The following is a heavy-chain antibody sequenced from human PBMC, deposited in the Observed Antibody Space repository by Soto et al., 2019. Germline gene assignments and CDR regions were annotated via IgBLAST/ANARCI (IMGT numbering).Heavy chain of an antibody. D-gene: IGHD2-15*01. Sequence: QVQLQESGPGLVKPSETLSLTCTVSGGSISSYSWSWIRQPPGKGLEWIGHIHNSGRRNYNPSLSSRVTISLDTSKNQFSLKLSSVTAADTAVYYCSRGTQGGYCPGGDCYSENDCWGQGTLVTVSS. J-gene: IGHJ4*02. CDR2: IHNSGRR. CDR3: SRGTQGGYCPGGDCYSENDC. V-gene: IGHV4-59*01. CDR1: GGSISSYS.